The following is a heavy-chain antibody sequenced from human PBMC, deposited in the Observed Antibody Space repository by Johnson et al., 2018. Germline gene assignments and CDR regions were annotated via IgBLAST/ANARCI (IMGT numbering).Heavy chain of an antibody. D-gene: IGHD6-19*01. J-gene: IGHJ3*02. CDR3: TRCPSSGWYVDAFDI. CDR2: IRSTAYGGTT. Sequence: VQLVQSGGGLVQPGRSLRLSCTASGFTFGDYAMSWFRQAPGKGLEWVGFIRSTAYGGTTEYAASVKGRFTISRDDSKSIAYLKMNSLKTEDTAVYYCTRCPSSGWYVDAFDIWGQGTMVTVSS. CDR1: GFTFGDYA. V-gene: IGHV3-49*03.